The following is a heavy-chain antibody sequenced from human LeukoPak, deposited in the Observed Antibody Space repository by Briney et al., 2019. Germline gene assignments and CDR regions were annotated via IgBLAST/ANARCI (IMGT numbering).Heavy chain of an antibody. J-gene: IGHJ4*02. CDR2: ISGSGSST. V-gene: IGHV3-23*01. Sequence: AGGSLRLSCATSGFTFKNYAMTWVRQAPGKELEWVSSISGSGSSTSYADSVKGRFTISRDNSKNTLYVQMNSLRAEDTAVYYCTRRSGATWTHFDYWGQGTLVTVSS. CDR3: TRRSGATWTHFDY. D-gene: IGHD2-15*01. CDR1: GFTFKNYA.